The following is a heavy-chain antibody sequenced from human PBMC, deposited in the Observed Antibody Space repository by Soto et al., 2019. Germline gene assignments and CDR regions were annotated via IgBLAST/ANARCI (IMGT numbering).Heavy chain of an antibody. CDR2: IIPILGIT. CDR3: ARVIHLGEFGVDI. V-gene: IGHV1-69*02. CDR1: GGTFSSYT. D-gene: IGHD3-16*01. Sequence: QVQLVQSGAEVKKPGSSVKVSCKASGGTFSSYTISWVRQAPGQGLEWMGRIIPILGITNYAQKLQGRVTMTTDTSTSTAYMELRSLRSDDTAVYYCARVIHLGEFGVDIWGQGTMVTVSS. J-gene: IGHJ3*02.